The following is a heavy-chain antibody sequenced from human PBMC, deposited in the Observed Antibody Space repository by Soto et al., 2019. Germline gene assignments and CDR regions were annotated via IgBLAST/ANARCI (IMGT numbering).Heavy chain of an antibody. V-gene: IGHV3-23*01. D-gene: IGHD3-22*01. CDR2: ISGSGGST. CDR3: AKVPPLYYYDSSGYRTSFYFDY. Sequence: GGSLRLSCAASGFTFSSYAMSWVRQAPGKGLEWVSAISGSGGSTYYADSVKGRFTISRDNSKNTLYLQMNSLRAEDTAVYYCAKVPPLYYYDSSGYRTSFYFDYWGQGTLVTVSS. J-gene: IGHJ4*02. CDR1: GFTFSSYA.